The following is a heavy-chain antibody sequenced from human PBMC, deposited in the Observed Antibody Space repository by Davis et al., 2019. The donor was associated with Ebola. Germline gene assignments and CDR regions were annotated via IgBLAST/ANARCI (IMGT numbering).Heavy chain of an antibody. V-gene: IGHV3-21*01. Sequence: GGSLRLSCAASGFTFSSYGMHWVRQAPGKGLEWVSSISSSSSYIYYADSVKGRFTISRDNAKNSLYLQMNSLRAEDTAVYYCARDRTSITMIVVVPGMDVWGQGTTVTVSS. D-gene: IGHD3-22*01. J-gene: IGHJ6*02. CDR3: ARDRTSITMIVVVPGMDV. CDR1: GFTFSSYG. CDR2: ISSSSSYI.